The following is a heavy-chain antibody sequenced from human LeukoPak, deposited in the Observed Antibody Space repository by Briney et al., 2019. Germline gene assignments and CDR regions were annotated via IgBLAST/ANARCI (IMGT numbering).Heavy chain of an antibody. CDR1: SGSISSSSYY. D-gene: IGHD3-22*01. CDR2: IYYSGST. CDR3: ATTLYYYDSSGQRNAFDI. V-gene: IGHV4-39*07. Sequence: KPSETLSLTCTVSSGSISSSSYYWVWIRQPPGKGLEWIGSIYYSGSTYYSPSLKSRVTISVDTSKNQFSLKLSSVTAADTAVYYCATTLYYYDSSGQRNAFDIWGQGTMVTVSS. J-gene: IGHJ3*02.